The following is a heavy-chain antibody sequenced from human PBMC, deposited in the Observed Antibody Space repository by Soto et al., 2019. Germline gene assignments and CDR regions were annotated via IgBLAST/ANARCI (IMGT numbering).Heavy chain of an antibody. CDR1: GGTFSTYT. CDR2: IIPIIGII. D-gene: IGHD3-22*01. V-gene: IGHV1-69*08. J-gene: IGHJ5*02. Sequence: QVQLVQSGAEVKKPGSSVKVSCKASGGTFSTYTITWVRQAPGQGLEWMGRIIPIIGIINYAQKFQGRVTMTPEKCTGTAYMELTRLRSDDTAVYYCAGDPDSHYNDSHASSYPWGQGTLVTVSS. CDR3: AGDPDSHYNDSHASSYP.